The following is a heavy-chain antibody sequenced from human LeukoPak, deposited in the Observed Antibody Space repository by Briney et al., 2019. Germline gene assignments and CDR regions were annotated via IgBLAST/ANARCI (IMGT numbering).Heavy chain of an antibody. Sequence: ASVKVSCKASGGTFSSYAISWVRQAPGQGLEWMGRIIPILGIANYAQKLRGRVTMTTDTSTSTAYMDLRSLRSDDTALYYCARTVTTSSYYFDYWGQGTLVTVSS. V-gene: IGHV1-69*04. D-gene: IGHD4-17*01. J-gene: IGHJ4*02. CDR2: IIPILGIA. CDR1: GGTFSSYA. CDR3: ARTVTTSSYYFDY.